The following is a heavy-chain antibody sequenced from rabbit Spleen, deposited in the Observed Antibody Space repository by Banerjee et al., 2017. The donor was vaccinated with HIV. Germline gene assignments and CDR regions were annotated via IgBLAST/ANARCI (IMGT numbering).Heavy chain of an antibody. Sequence: QEQLEESGGDLVKPEGSLTLTCTASGFSFSSSYWICWVRQAPGKGLEWIACIYAGSSGSTYYASWAKGRFTISKTSSTTVTLRMTSLTAADTATYFCARGNPGYSWTTRLRLWGPGTLVTVS. J-gene: IGHJ4*01. CDR2: IYAGSSGST. CDR3: ARGNPGYSWTTRLRL. D-gene: IGHD7-1*01. CDR1: GFSFSSSYW. V-gene: IGHV1S45*01.